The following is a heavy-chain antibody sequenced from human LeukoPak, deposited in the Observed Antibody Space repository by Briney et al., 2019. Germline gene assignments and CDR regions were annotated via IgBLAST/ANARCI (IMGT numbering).Heavy chain of an antibody. Sequence: ASVKVSCKXSGYTFTSYDINWVRQATGQGLEWMGWMNPNSGNTGYAQKFQGRVTMTRNTSISTVYMELSSLRSDDTAVYYCASRATTVTGYYYYYMDVWGKGTTVTVSS. J-gene: IGHJ6*03. D-gene: IGHD4-17*01. CDR1: GYTFTSYD. CDR2: MNPNSGNT. CDR3: ASRATTVTGYYYYYMDV. V-gene: IGHV1-8*01.